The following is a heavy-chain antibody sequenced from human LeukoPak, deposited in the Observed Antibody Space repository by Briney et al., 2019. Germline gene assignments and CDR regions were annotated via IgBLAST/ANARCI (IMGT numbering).Heavy chain of an antibody. V-gene: IGHV1-18*04. CDR3: AREEGRGYFDY. J-gene: IGHJ4*02. CDR2: ISAYNGNT. CDR1: GYTFTGYY. Sequence: ASVKVSCKASGYTFTGYYMHWVRQAPGQGLEWMGWISAYNGNTNYAQKLQGRVTMTTDTSTSTAYMELRSLRSDDTAVYYCAREEGRGYFDYWGQGTLVTVSS.